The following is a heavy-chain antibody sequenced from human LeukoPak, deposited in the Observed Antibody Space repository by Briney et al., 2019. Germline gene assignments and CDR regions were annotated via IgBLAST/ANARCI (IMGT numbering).Heavy chain of an antibody. V-gene: IGHV3-30*04. Sequence: GGSLRLSCAASGFTFSSYAMHWVRQAPGKGLEWVAVISYDGSNKYYADSVKGRFTISRDNSKNALYLQMNSLRAEDTAVYYCAGDRARWLFGYWGQGTLVTVSS. CDR2: ISYDGSNK. CDR1: GFTFSSYA. D-gene: IGHD3-22*01. J-gene: IGHJ4*02. CDR3: AGDRARWLFGY.